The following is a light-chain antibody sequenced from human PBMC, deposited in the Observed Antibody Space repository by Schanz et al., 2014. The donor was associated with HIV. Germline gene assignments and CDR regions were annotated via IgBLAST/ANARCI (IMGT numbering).Light chain of an antibody. Sequence: QSVLTQPPSASGTPGQRVTISCSGSSSNIGSNYVYWYQQLPGTAPKLLIQSNNQRPSGVPDRFSGSQSGASASLAISGLQSEDEADYYCATWDDSLNVWVFGGGTKLTVL. CDR1: SSNIGSNY. V-gene: IGLV1-44*01. CDR2: SNN. CDR3: ATWDDSLNVWV. J-gene: IGLJ3*02.